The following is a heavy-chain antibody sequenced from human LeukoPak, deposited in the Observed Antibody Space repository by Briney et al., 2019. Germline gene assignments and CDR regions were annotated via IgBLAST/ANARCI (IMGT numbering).Heavy chain of an antibody. CDR2: INHSGST. CDR3: ARKRIQLWSRGWYFDL. CDR1: GGSISSSSYY. J-gene: IGHJ2*01. V-gene: IGHV4-39*07. D-gene: IGHD5-18*01. Sequence: SETLSLACTVSGGSISSSSYYWSWIRQPPGKGLEWIGEINHSGSTNYNPSLKSRVTISVDTSKNQFSLKLSSVTAADTAVYYCARKRIQLWSRGWYFDLWGRGTLVTVSS.